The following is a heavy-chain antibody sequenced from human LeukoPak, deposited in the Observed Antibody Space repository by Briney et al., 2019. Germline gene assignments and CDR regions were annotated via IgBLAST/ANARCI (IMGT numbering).Heavy chain of an antibody. V-gene: IGHV3-20*04. CDR1: GFTFDDYG. J-gene: IGHJ6*03. D-gene: IGHD3-10*02. CDR3: ARARVSSGSRFQYYYYYMDV. Sequence: PPGGSLRLSCAASGFTFDDYGMSWVRQAPGKGLEWVSGINWNGGSTGYADSVKGRFTISRDNAKNSLYLQMNSLRAEDTALYYCARARVSSGSRFQYYYYYMDVWGKGTTVTVSS. CDR2: INWNGGST.